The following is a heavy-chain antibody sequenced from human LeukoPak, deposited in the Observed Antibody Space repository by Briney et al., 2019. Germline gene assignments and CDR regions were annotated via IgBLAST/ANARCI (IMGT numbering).Heavy chain of an antibody. D-gene: IGHD5-18*01. J-gene: IGHJ4*02. CDR2: IIPIFGTA. V-gene: IGHV1-69*06. CDR3: ARGRDTAMVFDY. CDR1: GGTCSSYA. Sequence: ASVKVSCKASGGTCSSYAISWVRQAPGQGLEWMGGIIPIFGTANYAQKFQGRVTITADKSTSTAYMELSSLRSEDTAVYYCARGRDTAMVFDYWGQGTLVTVSS.